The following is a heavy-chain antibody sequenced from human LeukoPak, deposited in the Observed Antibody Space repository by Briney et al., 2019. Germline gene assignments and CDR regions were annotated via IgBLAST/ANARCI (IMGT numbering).Heavy chain of an antibody. CDR2: ISYDGSDK. CDR1: GFTFSSYA. CDR3: ARDVPSGGWFDP. D-gene: IGHD1-26*01. V-gene: IGHV3-30-3*01. Sequence: GGSLRLSCAASGFTFSSYAMHWVRQAPGKGLEWVAVISYDGSDKYYADSVKGRFTISRDNAKNSLYLQMNSLRAEDTAVYYCARDVPSGGWFDPWGQGTLVTVSS. J-gene: IGHJ5*02.